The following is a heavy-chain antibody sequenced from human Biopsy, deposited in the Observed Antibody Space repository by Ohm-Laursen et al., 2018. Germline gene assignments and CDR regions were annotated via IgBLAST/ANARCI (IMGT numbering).Heavy chain of an antibody. D-gene: IGHD2/OR15-2a*01. Sequence: SQTLSLTCTVSGTSLSNFYWSWIRQPPGKGLEWIGEISHTGSTNYNPPLKSRVFMSVDTSRSQFSLKLSSVTAADTAVYYCAKNLAVSSYALDIWGQGTMVTVSS. V-gene: IGHV4-34*01. J-gene: IGHJ3*02. CDR1: GTSLSNFY. CDR3: AKNLAVSSYALDI. CDR2: ISHTGST.